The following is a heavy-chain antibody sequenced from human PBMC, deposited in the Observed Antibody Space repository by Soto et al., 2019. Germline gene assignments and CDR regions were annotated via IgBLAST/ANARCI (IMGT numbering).Heavy chain of an antibody. CDR1: GFTFSSYA. Sequence: VQLLESGGGLVQPGGSLRLSCAASGFTFSSYAMSWVRQAPGKGLEWVSAISGSGGSTYYADSVKGRFTISRDNSKNTLYLQMNSLRAEDTAVYYCAKSSPTIVVVVAATFDYWGQGTLVTVSS. D-gene: IGHD2-15*01. J-gene: IGHJ4*02. CDR2: ISGSGGST. V-gene: IGHV3-23*01. CDR3: AKSSPTIVVVVAATFDY.